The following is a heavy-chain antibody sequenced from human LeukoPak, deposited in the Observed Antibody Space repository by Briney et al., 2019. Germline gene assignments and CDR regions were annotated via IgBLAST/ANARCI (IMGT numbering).Heavy chain of an antibody. CDR3: ARAPGQWLVFSWFDP. CDR1: GYSFATYG. D-gene: IGHD6-19*01. V-gene: IGHV1-18*01. J-gene: IGHJ5*02. CDR2: ISGYNANT. Sequence: ASVKVSCKASGYSFATYGISWVRQAPGQGLEWMGWISGYNANTKYAQNLQGRVTMTTDTSTSTAYMEVGSLRSDDTAVYYCARAPGQWLVFSWFDPWGQGTMLTVSS.